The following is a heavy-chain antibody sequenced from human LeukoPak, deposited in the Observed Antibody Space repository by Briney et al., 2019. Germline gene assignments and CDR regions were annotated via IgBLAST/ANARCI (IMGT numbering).Heavy chain of an antibody. CDR3: ARQTGAGLFILP. CDR1: GGSISTSNSY. V-gene: IGHV4-39*01. D-gene: IGHD3-3*01. CDR2: NYYSGNT. Sequence: SETLSLTCAVSGGSISTSNSYWGWIRRPPGKGLEWVGSNYYSGNTYYNPSLKSRVTISVDTSKNQFSLILTSVTAADTAVYYCARQTGAGLFILPGGQGTLVTVSS. J-gene: IGHJ4*02.